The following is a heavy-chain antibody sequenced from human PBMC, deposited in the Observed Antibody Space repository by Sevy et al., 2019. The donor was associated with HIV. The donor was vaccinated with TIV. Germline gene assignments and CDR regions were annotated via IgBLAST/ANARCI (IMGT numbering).Heavy chain of an antibody. CDR1: GFTFSDDY. D-gene: IGHD2-15*01. CDR2: ISSSGSSI. Sequence: GGSLRLSCAASGFTFSDDYMSGIRQAPGKGLEWVSYISSSGSSIYYADSVKGRFTISRDNAKNSLYLQMNSLRAEDTAVYYCARSGRSGGTCAYSWGQGTLVTVSS. V-gene: IGHV3-11*01. J-gene: IGHJ5*02. CDR3: ARSGRSGGTCAYS.